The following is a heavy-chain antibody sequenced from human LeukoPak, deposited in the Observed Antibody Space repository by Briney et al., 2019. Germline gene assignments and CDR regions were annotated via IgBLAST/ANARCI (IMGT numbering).Heavy chain of an antibody. CDR1: GGSFSGYY. CDR2: INHSGST. CDR3: ASPRPPFGVVTDNWFDP. V-gene: IGHV4-34*01. D-gene: IGHD3-3*01. Sequence: PSETLSLTCAVYGGSFSGYYWSWIRQPPGKGLEWIGEINHSGSTNYNPSLKSRVTISVDTSKNQFSLKLSSVTAADTAVYYCASPRPPFGVVTDNWFDPWGQGTLVTVSS. J-gene: IGHJ5*02.